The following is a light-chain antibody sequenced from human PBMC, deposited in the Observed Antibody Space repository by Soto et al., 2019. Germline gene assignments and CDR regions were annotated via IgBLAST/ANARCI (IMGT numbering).Light chain of an antibody. Sequence: QSVLTQPPSVSGAPGQRVTISCTGSSSNIGAGYDVHWYQQLPGTAPKLLIFRNSYRPSGVPDRFSGSKSGTSASMAITGLQAEDEADYYCQSYDTILSGSLFGGGTNLTVL. CDR3: QSYDTILSGSL. CDR2: RNS. J-gene: IGLJ3*02. V-gene: IGLV1-40*01. CDR1: SSNIGAGYD.